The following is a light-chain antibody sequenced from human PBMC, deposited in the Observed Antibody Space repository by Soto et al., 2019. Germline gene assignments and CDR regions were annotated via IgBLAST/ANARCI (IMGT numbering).Light chain of an antibody. CDR3: QHYNSYSEA. Sequence: EIVLTQSPCTLSLSPGERAPLSCRASQSVSSYLAWYQQKPGQAPRLLIYDASNRATGIPARFSGSGSGTEFTLTISSLQPDDFATYYCQHYNSYSEAFGQGTKVDI. CDR1: QSVSSY. CDR2: DAS. J-gene: IGKJ1*01. V-gene: IGKV3-11*01.